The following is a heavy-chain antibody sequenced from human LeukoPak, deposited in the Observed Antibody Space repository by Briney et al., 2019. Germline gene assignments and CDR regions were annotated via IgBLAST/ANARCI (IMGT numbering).Heavy chain of an antibody. Sequence: SGPTLVKPTQTLTLTCTFSGFSLSTSGVGVGWIRQPPGKALEWLALIYWDDDKRYSPSLKSRLTITKDTSKNQVVLTMTNMDPVDTATYYYAHRLRRYCSGGSCHYYFDYWGQGTLVTVSS. CDR1: GFSLSTSGVG. J-gene: IGHJ4*02. CDR2: IYWDDDK. V-gene: IGHV2-5*02. D-gene: IGHD2-15*01. CDR3: AHRLRRYCSGGSCHYYFDY.